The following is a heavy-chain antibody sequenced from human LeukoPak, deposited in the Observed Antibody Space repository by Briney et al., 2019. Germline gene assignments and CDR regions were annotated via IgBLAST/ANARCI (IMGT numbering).Heavy chain of an antibody. D-gene: IGHD3-22*01. CDR1: GFTFSSYA. CDR2: ISGSGGST. J-gene: IGHJ4*02. V-gene: IGHV3-23*01. Sequence: PGGSLRLSCVACGFTFSSYAMSWVRQAPGKWLEWVSAISGSGGSTYYADSVKGRFTISRDNSKNTLYLQMNSLRAEDTAVYYCAKLSGYYYAFDYWGQGTLVTVSS. CDR3: AKLSGYYYAFDY.